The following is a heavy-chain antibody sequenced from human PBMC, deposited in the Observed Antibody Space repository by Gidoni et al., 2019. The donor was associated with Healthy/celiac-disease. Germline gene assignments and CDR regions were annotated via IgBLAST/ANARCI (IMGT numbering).Heavy chain of an antibody. V-gene: IGHV3-23*01. CDR1: GFSFSSYA. CDR3: AKARAGYNYNYFDY. J-gene: IGHJ4*02. Sequence: EVQLLASGGGVVKPGWSLGLSCAASGFSFSSYAMSWVRQAPGKGLEWVSAISGSGGSTYYADSVKGRFTISRDNSKNTLYLQMNSLRAEDTAVYYCAKARAGYNYNYFDYWGQGTLVTVSS. CDR2: ISGSGGST. D-gene: IGHD5-12*01.